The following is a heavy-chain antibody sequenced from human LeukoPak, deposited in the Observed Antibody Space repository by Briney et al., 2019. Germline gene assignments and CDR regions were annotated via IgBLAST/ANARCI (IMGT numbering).Heavy chain of an antibody. Sequence: ESGPTLVKPTQPLTLTCSFSGFSLATGGVGVGWIRQPPGKALVWLALMYWNNDKRYRPSLKTRLTITKDTSKNQVFLIMTNMDPVDTATYFCAHGLDYGDYFDDWGQGTLVTVSS. D-gene: IGHD4-17*01. CDR3: AHGLDYGDYFDD. CDR2: MYWNNDK. V-gene: IGHV2-5*01. CDR1: GFSLATGGVG. J-gene: IGHJ4*02.